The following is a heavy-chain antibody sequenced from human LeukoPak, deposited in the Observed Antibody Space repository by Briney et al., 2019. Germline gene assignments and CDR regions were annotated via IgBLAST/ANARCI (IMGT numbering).Heavy chain of an antibody. V-gene: IGHV3-30*04. D-gene: IGHD5-24*01. CDR1: GFTFSSYA. Sequence: GGSLRLSCAASGFTFSSYAMHWVRQAPGKGLEWVAVISYDGSNKNYADSVKGRFTISGDNSKNTLYLQMSSLRAEDTAVYYCARDRRDGYNLLDYWGQGTLVTVSS. CDR2: ISYDGSNK. CDR3: ARDRRDGYNLLDY. J-gene: IGHJ4*02.